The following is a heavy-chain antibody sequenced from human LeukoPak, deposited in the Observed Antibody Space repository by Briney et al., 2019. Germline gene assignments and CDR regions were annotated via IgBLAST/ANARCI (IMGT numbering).Heavy chain of an antibody. V-gene: IGHV2-70*11. J-gene: IGHJ4*02. CDR1: GFSLSTSGMC. Sequence: SGPTLVNPTPTLTLTCTFSGFSLSTSGMCVSWIRQPPGKALEWLARIDWDDDKYYSTSLKTRLTISKDTSKNQVVLTMTNMDPVDTATYYCARIRSGYDGADYWGQGTLVTVSS. CDR3: ARIRSGYDGADY. D-gene: IGHD5-12*01. CDR2: IDWDDDK.